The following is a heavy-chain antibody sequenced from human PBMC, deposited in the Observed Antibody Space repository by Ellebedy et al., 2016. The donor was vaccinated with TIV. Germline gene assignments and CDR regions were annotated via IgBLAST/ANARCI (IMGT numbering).Heavy chain of an antibody. D-gene: IGHD3-10*01. J-gene: IGHJ4*02. CDR1: GFTFSSYI. V-gene: IGHV3-23*01. CDR3: AKDPLTLGLWFGELLAQTFDY. Sequence: GESLKISCAASGFTFSSYIMNWVRQAPGKGLEWVSTISGSGGSTYYADSVKGRFTISRDNSKNTLYLQMNRLRAEDTAVYYCAKDPLTLGLWFGELLAQTFDYWGQGTLVTVSS. CDR2: ISGSGGST.